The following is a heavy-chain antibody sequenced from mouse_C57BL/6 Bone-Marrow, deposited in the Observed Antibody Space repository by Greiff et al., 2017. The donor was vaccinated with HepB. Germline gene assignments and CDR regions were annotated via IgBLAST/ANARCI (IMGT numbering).Heavy chain of an antibody. CDR3: AGGYYGNQWRYYCAMDY. J-gene: IGHJ4*01. CDR1: GFNFSSYA. Sequence: EVQRVESGGGLVKPGGSLKLSCAASGFNFSSYAMPWVRQTPEKRLEWVATISCGGSYTYYPDNVKGRFTISRDNTKNKQYLQRSHLKYEDTAMYYCAGGYYGNQWRYYCAMDYWGQGTSVTVSS. D-gene: IGHD1-1*01. CDR2: ISCGGSYT. V-gene: IGHV5-4*01.